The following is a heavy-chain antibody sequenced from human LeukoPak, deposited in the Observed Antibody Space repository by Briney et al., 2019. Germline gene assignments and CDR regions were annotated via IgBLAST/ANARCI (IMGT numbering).Heavy chain of an antibody. CDR3: ARDLPHYYGSGSYSNYYYYGMDV. Sequence: GSLRISCAASGFTFSSYAMHWVRQAPGKGLEGGAVISYDGSNKYYADSVKGRFTISRDNSKNTLYLQMNSLRAEDTAVYYCARDLPHYYGSGSYSNYYYYGMDVWGKGTTVTVSS. D-gene: IGHD3-10*01. J-gene: IGHJ6*04. CDR1: GFTFSSYA. CDR2: ISYDGSNK. V-gene: IGHV3-30*04.